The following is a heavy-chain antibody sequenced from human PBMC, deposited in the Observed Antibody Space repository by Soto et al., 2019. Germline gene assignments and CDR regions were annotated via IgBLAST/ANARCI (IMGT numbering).Heavy chain of an antibody. Sequence: QVQLVQSGAEVKKPGSSVKVSCKASGGTFSSYAISWVRQAPGQGLEWMGGIIPIFGTANYAQKFQGRVTITADESTSTAYMELSSLRSEDTAVYYCAREGGASSGYYYRAEYFQHWGQGTLVTVSS. V-gene: IGHV1-69*12. J-gene: IGHJ1*01. CDR3: AREGGASSGYYYRAEYFQH. D-gene: IGHD3-22*01. CDR2: IIPIFGTA. CDR1: GGTFSSYA.